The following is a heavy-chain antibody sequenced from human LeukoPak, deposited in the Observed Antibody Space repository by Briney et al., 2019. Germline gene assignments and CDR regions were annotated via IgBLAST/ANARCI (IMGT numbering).Heavy chain of an antibody. V-gene: IGHV1-2*02. D-gene: IGHD3-22*01. CDR3: AREVDYYDTSDYFPLGY. CDR1: GYTFTDYY. J-gene: IGHJ4*02. Sequence: ASVKVSCKASGYTFTDYYIHWVRQAPGQGLEWMGWINPNNGGTNYAQKFQGRVTMTRDTSTSTAYMELSRLRSDDTAVYYCAREVDYYDTSDYFPLGYWGQGTLVTVSS. CDR2: INPNNGGT.